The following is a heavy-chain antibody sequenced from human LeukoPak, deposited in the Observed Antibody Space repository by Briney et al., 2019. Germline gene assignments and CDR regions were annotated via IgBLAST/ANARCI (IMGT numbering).Heavy chain of an antibody. CDR1: GFTFSDYY. Sequence: GGSLRLSCAASGFTFSDYYMSWIRQAPGEGLEWVSYISSSSSYTNYADSVKGRFTISRDNAKNSLYLQMNSLRAEDTAVYYCAREGSRGNFDYWGQGTLVTVSS. D-gene: IGHD3-10*01. CDR3: AREGSRGNFDY. CDR2: ISSSSSYT. V-gene: IGHV3-11*06. J-gene: IGHJ4*02.